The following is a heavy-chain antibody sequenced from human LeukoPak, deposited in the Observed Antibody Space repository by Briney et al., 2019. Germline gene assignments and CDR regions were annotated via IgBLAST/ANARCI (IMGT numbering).Heavy chain of an antibody. CDR1: GYTFTSYA. CDR2: INAGNGNT. Sequence: ASVKVSCKASGYTFTSYAMHWVRQVPGQGLEWMGWINAGNGNTKYSQKFQGRVTINRDTSASVGYMELSSLRSEDTAVYYCARDNGSGSYYVYYGMDVWGQGTTVTVSS. CDR3: ARDNGSGSYYVYYGMDV. D-gene: IGHD3-10*01. J-gene: IGHJ6*02. V-gene: IGHV1-3*01.